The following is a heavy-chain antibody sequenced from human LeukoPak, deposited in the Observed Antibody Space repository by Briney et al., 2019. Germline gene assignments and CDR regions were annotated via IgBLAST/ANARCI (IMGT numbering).Heavy chain of an antibody. CDR2: IYPGDSDT. CDR1: GYSFTSYW. J-gene: IGHJ4*02. CDR3: ARRYCSGGSCSYVDY. V-gene: IGHV5-51*01. Sequence: GESLKISCKGSGYSFTSYWIGWVRPMSGKGLGWVGIIYPGDSDTRYSPSFQGQVTISADKSISTAYLQWSSLKASDTAMYYCARRYCSGGSCSYVDYWGQGTLVTVSS. D-gene: IGHD2-15*01.